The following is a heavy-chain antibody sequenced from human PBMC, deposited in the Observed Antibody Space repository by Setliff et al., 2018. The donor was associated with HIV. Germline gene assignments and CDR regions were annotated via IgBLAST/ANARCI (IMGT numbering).Heavy chain of an antibody. Sequence: SVKVSCKASGYTFNSYGINWVRQAPGQGLEWMGWINTVTGNPTYAQGFTGRFVFSLDTSVSTAYLQISSLKAEDTAVYYCARGELDLDYWGQGTLVTVSS. CDR2: INTVTGNP. CDR3: ARGELDLDY. D-gene: IGHD1-1*01. V-gene: IGHV7-4-1*02. CDR1: GYTFNSYG. J-gene: IGHJ4*02.